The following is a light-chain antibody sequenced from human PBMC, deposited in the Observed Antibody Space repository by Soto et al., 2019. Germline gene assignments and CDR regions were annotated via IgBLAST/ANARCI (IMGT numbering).Light chain of an antibody. J-gene: IGKJ1*01. CDR1: QSISSW. CDR3: QQYNSYSWT. V-gene: IGKV1-5*01. Sequence: IQMTQSTSTLSTSVGDRVTITCRASQSISSWLAWYQQKPGKPPKLLIYDASSLERGVPSRFSGSGSGTEFTLTISSLQPDDFATYYCQQYNSYSWTFGQGTKVDIK. CDR2: DAS.